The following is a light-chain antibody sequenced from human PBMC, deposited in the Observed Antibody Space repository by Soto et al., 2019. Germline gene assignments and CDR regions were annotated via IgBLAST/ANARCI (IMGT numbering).Light chain of an antibody. V-gene: IGKV1-39*01. CDR2: AAS. Sequence: DIQMTQSPSSLSASVGDRVTISCRASHYISTNLNWYQKKPGEAPKLLIHAASSLHSGVPSRFSGSRSGTDLTLTIDSLQPEDFATYYCQQSYSTPPDTFGQGTKLEIQ. CDR1: HYISTN. J-gene: IGKJ2*01. CDR3: QQSYSTPPDT.